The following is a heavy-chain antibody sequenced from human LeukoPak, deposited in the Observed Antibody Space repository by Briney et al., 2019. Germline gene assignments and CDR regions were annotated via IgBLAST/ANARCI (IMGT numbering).Heavy chain of an antibody. Sequence: SETLSLTCAGYGGSFSGYYWNWIRQPPGKGLEWIGAINHSGSTNYNPSLKSRDTISVDTSKNQFFLKLSSVTAADTAVYYCARGGTGSGSYYASGNADFDYWGQGTLVTVSS. D-gene: IGHD1-26*01. CDR3: ARGGTGSGSYYASGNADFDY. CDR1: GGSFSGYY. V-gene: IGHV4-34*01. J-gene: IGHJ4*02. CDR2: INHSGST.